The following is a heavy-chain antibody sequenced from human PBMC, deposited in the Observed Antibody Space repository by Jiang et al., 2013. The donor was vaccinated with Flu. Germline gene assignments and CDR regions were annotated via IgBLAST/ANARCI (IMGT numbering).Heavy chain of an antibody. J-gene: IGHJ5*02. V-gene: IGHV4-59*08. Sequence: SGGSISSDYWSWIRQPPGKGLEWIGYIYYSGSTNYNPSLKSRVIISVDTSKNQFSLKLSSVTAADTAVYYCARHRFGLRYLEPFDPWGQGTLVTVSS. CDR1: GGSISSDY. D-gene: IGHD3-3*01. CDR2: IYYSGST. CDR3: ARHRFGLRYLEPFDP.